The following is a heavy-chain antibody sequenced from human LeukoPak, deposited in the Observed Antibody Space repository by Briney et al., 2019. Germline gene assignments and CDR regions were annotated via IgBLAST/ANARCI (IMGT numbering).Heavy chain of an antibody. Sequence: SETLSLTCTVSGGSISSSSYYWGWIRQPPGKGLEWIGSIYYSGSTYYNPSLKSRVTISVDTSKNQFSLKLGSVTAADTAVYYCARDLPDPGRVVVVAATPDYWGQGTLVTVSS. CDR1: GGSISSSSYY. CDR3: ARDLPDPGRVVVVAATPDY. V-gene: IGHV4-39*07. CDR2: IYYSGST. D-gene: IGHD2-15*01. J-gene: IGHJ4*02.